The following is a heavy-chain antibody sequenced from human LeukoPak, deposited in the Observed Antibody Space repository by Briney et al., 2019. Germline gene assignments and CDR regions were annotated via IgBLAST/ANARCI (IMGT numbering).Heavy chain of an antibody. CDR2: MNPNSGNT. J-gene: IGHJ4*02. Sequence: SVKVSCKASGYTFTSYDINWVRQATGQGLEWMGWMNPNSGNTGYAQKFQGRVTMTRNTSISTAYMELSSLRSEDTAVYYCARVGYDYVWGSYRPDYWGQGTLVTVSS. V-gene: IGHV1-8*01. D-gene: IGHD3-16*02. CDR3: ARVGYDYVWGSYRPDY. CDR1: GYTFTSYD.